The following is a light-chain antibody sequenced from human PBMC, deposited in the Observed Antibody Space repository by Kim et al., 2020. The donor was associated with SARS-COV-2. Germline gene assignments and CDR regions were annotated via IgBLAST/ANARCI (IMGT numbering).Light chain of an antibody. CDR3: QQRGSWPPALT. V-gene: IGKV3-11*01. J-gene: IGKJ4*01. Sequence: PGEIATLAGRASNNVGSSLAWYQQTPGQAPRPLIYDAAMRAAGIRDRFSGSGSGTDFTLTIGSLAPEDFAIYYCQQRGSWPPALTFGGGTKVDIK. CDR2: DAA. CDR1: NNVGSS.